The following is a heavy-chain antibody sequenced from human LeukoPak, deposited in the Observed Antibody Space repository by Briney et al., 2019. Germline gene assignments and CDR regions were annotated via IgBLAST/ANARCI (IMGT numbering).Heavy chain of an antibody. CDR2: IYYSGST. D-gene: IGHD1-26*01. J-gene: IGHJ4*02. V-gene: IGHV4-59*08. CDR1: DGSIADYY. CDR3: ASLGGTYDY. Sequence: SETLSLSCTVSDGSIADYYWSWIRHPPGKGLEWIGYIYYSGSTNYNPSLKGRVTISIDTSKNQVSLKLSSVTAADTDVYYCASLGGTYDYWGQGTLVTVSS.